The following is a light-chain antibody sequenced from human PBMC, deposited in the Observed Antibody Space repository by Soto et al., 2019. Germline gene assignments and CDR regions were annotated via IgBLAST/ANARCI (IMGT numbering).Light chain of an antibody. CDR2: KAS. Sequence: DVQMTQSPSTLPASVGDRVTITCRASHSISSWLAWYQQKPGKAPKLLTYKASSLESRVPSSFSGSGSGTEFTLTISSLQPDDFATYYCQHYKRYSPYLPFGGGTKVEIK. J-gene: IGKJ4*01. CDR1: HSISSW. V-gene: IGKV1-5*03. CDR3: QHYKRYSPYLP.